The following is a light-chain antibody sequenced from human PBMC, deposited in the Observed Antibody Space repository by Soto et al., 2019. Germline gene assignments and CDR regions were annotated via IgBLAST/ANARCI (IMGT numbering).Light chain of an antibody. CDR3: QQRSYWLT. J-gene: IGKJ4*01. V-gene: IGKV3D-20*02. CDR1: QSVSSSY. CDR2: GAS. Sequence: EIVLTQSPGTLSLSPGERATLSCRASQSVSSSYLAWYQQKPGQAPRLLIYGASSRATGIPDRFSGSGSGTDLTHTISRLGAEACAVYCCQQRSYWLTCGGGTKVEIK.